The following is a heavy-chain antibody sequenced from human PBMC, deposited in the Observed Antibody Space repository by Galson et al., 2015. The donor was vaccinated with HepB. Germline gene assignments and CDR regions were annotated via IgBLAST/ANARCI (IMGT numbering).Heavy chain of an antibody. CDR2: ISYDGSNQ. V-gene: IGHV3-30*18. CDR3: AKETMRSENSNQSFYHYGMAA. Sequence: SLRLSCATSGFTFNNYGMHWVRQAPGKGLEWVAIISYDGSNQFYPDSVKGRFTISRDNSKNMVYLEMNSLRPEDTAVYYCAKETMRSENSNQSFYHYGMAAWGQGTTVTVSS. J-gene: IGHJ6*02. CDR1: GFTFNNYG. D-gene: IGHD2/OR15-2a*01.